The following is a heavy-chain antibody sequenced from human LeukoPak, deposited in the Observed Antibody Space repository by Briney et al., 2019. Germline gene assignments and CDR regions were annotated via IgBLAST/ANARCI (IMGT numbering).Heavy chain of an antibody. CDR1: GYTFTGHY. D-gene: IGHD2-8*01. V-gene: IGHV1-2*02. CDR3: ARGHCTNAVCRTFDY. CDR2: INPNSGGT. Sequence: GASVKVSCKASGYTFTGHYMHWVRQAPGQGLEWMGWINPNSGGTNYAQKFQGRVTMTRDTSISTAYMELSRLTSDDTALYYCARGHCTNAVCRTFDYWGQGTLVTVSS. J-gene: IGHJ4*02.